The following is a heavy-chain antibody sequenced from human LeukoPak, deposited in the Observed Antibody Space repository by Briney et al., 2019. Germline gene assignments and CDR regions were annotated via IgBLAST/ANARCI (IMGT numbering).Heavy chain of an antibody. Sequence: ASVKVSCKASGYTFTSYDINWVRQATGQGLEWMGWMNPNSGNTGYAQKFQGRVTMTRNTSISTVYMELSSLRSEDTAVYYCARNWKGSRYSGYGNFDYWGQGTLVTVSS. V-gene: IGHV1-8*01. CDR2: MNPNSGNT. CDR3: ARNWKGSRYSGYGNFDY. D-gene: IGHD5-12*01. CDR1: GYTFTSYD. J-gene: IGHJ4*02.